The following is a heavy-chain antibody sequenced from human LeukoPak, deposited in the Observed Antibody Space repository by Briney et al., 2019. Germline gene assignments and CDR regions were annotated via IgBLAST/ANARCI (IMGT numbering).Heavy chain of an antibody. D-gene: IGHD4-17*01. CDR1: GFTFHTYG. J-gene: IGHJ4*02. CDR3: AKDSTRDYGYYGMPES. Sequence: PGGSLRLSCAGSGFTFHTYGMHWVRQAQGKGLEWVAYISYDGNKGYYTDSVKGRFTISRDNSKNILFLQMNTLRVEDTGVYYCAKDSTRDYGYYGMPESWGQGTLVTVS. V-gene: IGHV3-30*18. CDR2: ISYDGNKG.